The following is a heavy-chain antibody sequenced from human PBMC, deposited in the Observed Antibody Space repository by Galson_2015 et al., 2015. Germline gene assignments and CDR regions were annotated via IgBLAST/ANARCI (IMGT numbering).Heavy chain of an antibody. J-gene: IGHJ4*02. V-gene: IGHV5-10-1*01. D-gene: IGHD4-17*01. CDR3: ASSPTSSTVTSFDY. CDR2: IDPSDSYT. Sequence: QSGAEVKKPGESLRISCTGSGYSFTIYWISWVRQMPGKGLEWMGRIDPSDSYTNYSPSFQGHVTISADKSISTAYLQWSSLKASDTAMYYCASSPTSSTVTSFDYWGQGTLVTVSS. CDR1: GYSFTIYW.